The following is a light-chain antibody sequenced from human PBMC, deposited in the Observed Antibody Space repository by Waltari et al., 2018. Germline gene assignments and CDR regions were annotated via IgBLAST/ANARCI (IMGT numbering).Light chain of an antibody. Sequence: EIVLTQSPGTLSLSQGERATLSCRASQSVSSSYLAWYQQKPGQAPRLLIYGASSRATGIPDRFSGSGSGTDFTLTISRLEPEDFAVYYCQQYGSSPGFGQGTKVEIK. CDR3: QQYGSSPG. CDR1: QSVSSSY. J-gene: IGKJ1*01. CDR2: GAS. V-gene: IGKV3-20*01.